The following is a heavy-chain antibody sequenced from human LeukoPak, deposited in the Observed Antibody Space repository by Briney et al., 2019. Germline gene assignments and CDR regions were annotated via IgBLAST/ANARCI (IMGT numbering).Heavy chain of an antibody. Sequence: GGSLRLSCAASGFTFSSYSMNWVRQAPGKGLEWVSSISSSENYVYYADSVKGRFTISRDNAKNSLYLQMNSLRAEGTAVYYCARGVDYYDSSGYYPRLDYWGQGTLVTVSS. CDR2: ISSSENYV. J-gene: IGHJ4*02. CDR3: ARGVDYYDSSGYYPRLDY. V-gene: IGHV3-21*01. D-gene: IGHD3-22*01. CDR1: GFTFSSYS.